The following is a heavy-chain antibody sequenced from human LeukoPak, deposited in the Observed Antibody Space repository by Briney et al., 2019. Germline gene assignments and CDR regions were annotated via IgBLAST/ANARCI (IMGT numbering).Heavy chain of an antibody. CDR2: ISSSSSYV. CDR3: ARDPGVLVGATGY. V-gene: IGHV3-21*01. D-gene: IGHD1-26*01. CDR1: GFTFSSYS. Sequence: GGSLRLSCAASGFTFSSYSMNWVRQAPGKGLEWVSSISSSSSYVYYADSVKGRFTISRDNAKNSLYLQMNSLRAEDTAVYYCARDPGVLVGATGYWGQGTLVTVSS. J-gene: IGHJ4*02.